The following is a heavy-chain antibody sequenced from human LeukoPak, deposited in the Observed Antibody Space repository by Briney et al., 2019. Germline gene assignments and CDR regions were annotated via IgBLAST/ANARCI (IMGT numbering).Heavy chain of an antibody. J-gene: IGHJ4*02. CDR2: IYHSGST. CDR1: GDSISSGGYS. CDR3: ARTNSESYFFDY. D-gene: IGHD1-26*01. Sequence: PSETLSLTCDVSGDSISSGGYSWSWIRQPPGKGLEWIGYIYHSGSTYYNPSLRSRVTISVDRSKNQFSLKLSSVTAADTAVYYCARTNSESYFFDYWGQGTLVTVSS. V-gene: IGHV4-30-2*01.